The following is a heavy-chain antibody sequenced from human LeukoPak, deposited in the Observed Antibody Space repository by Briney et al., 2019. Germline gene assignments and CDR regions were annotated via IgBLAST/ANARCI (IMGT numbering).Heavy chain of an antibody. CDR2: ISSSSSYI. V-gene: IGHV3-21*01. CDR1: GFTFSSYS. CDR3: ARDQVGALPDY. D-gene: IGHD1-26*01. Sequence: GGSLRLSCAASGFTFSSYSMNWVRQAPGKGLEWVSSISSSSSYIYYADSVKGRFTISRDNAKDSLYLQMNSLRAEDTAVYYCARDQVGALPDYWGQGTLVTVSS. J-gene: IGHJ4*02.